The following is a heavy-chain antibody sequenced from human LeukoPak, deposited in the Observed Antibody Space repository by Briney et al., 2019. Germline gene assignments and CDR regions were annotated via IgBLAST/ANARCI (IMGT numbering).Heavy chain of an antibody. CDR3: AKDSVYYYDSSGYSALFDY. CDR2: ISWNSGSI. CDR1: GFTFDDYA. J-gene: IGHJ4*02. Sequence: GRSLRLSCAASGFTFDDYAMHWVRQAPGKGLEWVSGISWNSGSIGYAASVKGRFTISRDNAKNSLYLQMNSLRAEDTALYYCAKDSVYYYDSSGYSALFDYWGQGTLVTVSS. D-gene: IGHD3-22*01. V-gene: IGHV3-9*01.